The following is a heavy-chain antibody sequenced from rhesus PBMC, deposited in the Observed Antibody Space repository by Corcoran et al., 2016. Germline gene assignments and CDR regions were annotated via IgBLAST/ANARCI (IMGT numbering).Heavy chain of an antibody. D-gene: IGHD6-25*01. Sequence: QVQLQESGPGLVKPSETLSLTCAVSGGSISGYYYWSWIRQPPGKGLEWIGSIYGSGGSNYLNPALKSRVTRSVDTSKNQFSLKLSSVTAADTAVYYCASDRFIAAARYYDYWGQGVLVTVSS. J-gene: IGHJ4*01. CDR1: GGSISGYYY. CDR3: ASDRFIAAARYYDY. V-gene: IGHV4S14*01. CDR2: IYGSGGSN.